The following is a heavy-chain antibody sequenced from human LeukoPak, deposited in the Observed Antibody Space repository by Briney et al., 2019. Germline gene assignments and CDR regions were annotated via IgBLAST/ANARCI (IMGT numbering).Heavy chain of an antibody. Sequence: GASVKVSCKASGYTFTSYYMHWVRQAPGQGLEWMGIINPSGGSTSYAQKFQGRVTMTRDMSTSTVYMELSSLRSDDTAVYYCARLHSYYYGSGITFDYWGQGTLVTVSS. V-gene: IGHV1-46*01. CDR1: GYTFTSYY. J-gene: IGHJ4*02. D-gene: IGHD3-10*01. CDR3: ARLHSYYYGSGITFDY. CDR2: INPSGGST.